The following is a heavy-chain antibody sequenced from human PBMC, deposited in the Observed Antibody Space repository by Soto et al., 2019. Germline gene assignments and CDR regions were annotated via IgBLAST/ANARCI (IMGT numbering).Heavy chain of an antibody. J-gene: IGHJ6*02. CDR3: ARGGYCSGGSCYSLLRGYYYGMDV. CDR1: GGTFSSYA. D-gene: IGHD2-15*01. V-gene: IGHV1-69*01. CDR2: IITIFGTA. Sequence: QVQLVQSGAEVKKPGSSVKVSCKASGGTFSSYAISWVRQAPGQGLEWMGGIITIFGTANYAQKFQGRVTITADESTRTASMGLSSLRSEDTAVYYCARGGYCSGGSCYSLLRGYYYGMDVWGQGTTVTVSS.